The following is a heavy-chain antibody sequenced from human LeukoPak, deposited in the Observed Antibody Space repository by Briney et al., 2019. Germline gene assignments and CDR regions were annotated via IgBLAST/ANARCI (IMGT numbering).Heavy chain of an antibody. CDR1: GYSFTSYW. Sequence: GVSLKISCKGSGYSFTSYWIAWVRQMPGKGLEWMGIINPGDSDTRYSPSFQGQVTISVDKSISTAYLQWSSLKAPDTAMYFCATVPRIPAVGNTEYFRHWGQGTLVTVSS. J-gene: IGHJ1*01. V-gene: IGHV5-51*01. CDR3: ATVPRIPAVGNTEYFRH. CDR2: INPGDSDT. D-gene: IGHD6-13*01.